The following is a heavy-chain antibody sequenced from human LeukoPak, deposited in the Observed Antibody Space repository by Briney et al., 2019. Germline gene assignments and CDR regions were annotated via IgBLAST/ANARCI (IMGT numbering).Heavy chain of an antibody. J-gene: IGHJ4*02. V-gene: IGHV1-69*13. CDR2: IIPIFGTA. Sequence: GASVKVSCKASGGTFSSYAISWVRQAPGQGLEWMGGIIPIFGTANYAQKFQGRVTITADESTSTAYMELSSLRSEDTAVYYCARDVYSGSYSFDYWGRGTLVTVSS. D-gene: IGHD1-26*01. CDR3: ARDVYSGSYSFDY. CDR1: GGTFSSYA.